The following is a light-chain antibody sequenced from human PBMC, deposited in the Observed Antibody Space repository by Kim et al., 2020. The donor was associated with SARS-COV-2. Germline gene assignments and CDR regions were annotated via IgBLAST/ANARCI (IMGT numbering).Light chain of an antibody. J-gene: IGKJ5*01. CDR1: QDISNY. CDR3: QQYDNLPFN. CDR2: DAS. V-gene: IGKV1-33*01. Sequence: DIQMTQSPSSLSASVGDRVTITCQASQDISNYLNWYQQKPGKAPKLLIYDASNLETGVPSRFSGSGSGTDFTFTISSLQPEDIATYYCQQYDNLPFNVGQGTRLEIK.